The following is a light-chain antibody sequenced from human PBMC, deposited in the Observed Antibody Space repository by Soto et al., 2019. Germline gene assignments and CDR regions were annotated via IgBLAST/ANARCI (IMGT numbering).Light chain of an antibody. CDR1: SSDVGGYNY. Sequence: QSALTQPRSVSGSPGQSVTISCTGTSSDVGGYNYVSWYQQHPGKAPNLMIYDVSKRPSGVPDRFSGSKSGNTASLTISGLQADDEADYYCCSYAGSYTHYVFGTGTKLTVL. CDR3: CSYAGSYTHYV. V-gene: IGLV2-11*01. CDR2: DVS. J-gene: IGLJ1*01.